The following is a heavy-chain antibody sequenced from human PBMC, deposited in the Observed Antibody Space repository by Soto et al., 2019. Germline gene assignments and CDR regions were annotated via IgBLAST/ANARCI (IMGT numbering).Heavy chain of an antibody. D-gene: IGHD3-16*02. CDR3: VRALPSGVYYDDGWETYLPRSYGLDV. CDR2: IKQDRSEQ. Sequence: EVQLVESGGGLVQPGGSLRLSCAASGFDLNRYWMRWVRQAPGKALEWVANIKQDRSEQYYVDSVRGRFTISRENLKNSLYLQMNSLRPEDTAVYYCVRALPSGVYYDDGWETYLPRSYGLDVWGQGTTVTVSS. CDR1: GFDLNRYW. V-gene: IGHV3-7*04. J-gene: IGHJ6*02.